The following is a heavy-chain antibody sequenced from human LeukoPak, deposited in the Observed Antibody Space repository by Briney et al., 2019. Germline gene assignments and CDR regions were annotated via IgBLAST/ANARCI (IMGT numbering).Heavy chain of an antibody. Sequence: PGGSLRLSCAASGFTFSNYAMSWVRQAPGKGLEWVSLISGSGDSTYYADSVKGRFTISRDNSRNTLYLQMNSLRAEDTAVYYCAKDLLSGSYTLDAFDIWGQGTMVTVSS. J-gene: IGHJ3*02. CDR1: GFTFSNYA. CDR2: ISGSGDST. CDR3: AKDLLSGSYTLDAFDI. V-gene: IGHV3-23*01. D-gene: IGHD3-10*01.